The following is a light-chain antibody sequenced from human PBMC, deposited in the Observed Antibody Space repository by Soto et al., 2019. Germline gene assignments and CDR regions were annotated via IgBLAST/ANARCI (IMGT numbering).Light chain of an antibody. V-gene: IGKV3-15*01. J-gene: IGKJ1*01. Sequence: EIVMTQSPATLSVPPGERATLSCRASQSVSSNLAWYQQKPGQAPRLLIYGASTRATGIPARFSGSGSGTEFTLTIRSLQSEDFAVYYCKQYNHWPPWTFGQGTKVEIK. CDR3: KQYNHWPPWT. CDR2: GAS. CDR1: QSVSSN.